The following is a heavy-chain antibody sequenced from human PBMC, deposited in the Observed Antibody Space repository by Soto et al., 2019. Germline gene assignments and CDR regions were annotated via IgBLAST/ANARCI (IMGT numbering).Heavy chain of an antibody. D-gene: IGHD2-21*02. CDR1: GASITGTSY. Sequence: SETLSLTCSVSGASITGTSYWSFIRQPAGKGLEWIGRFSLSGTTNYNPSLRSRVTMSADVSKNQFSLRLTSVTAADTALYYCARGVTPPGAPAWYYFDSWGQGTLVTVSS. CDR3: ARGVTPPGAPAWYYFDS. J-gene: IGHJ4*02. CDR2: FSLSGTT. V-gene: IGHV4-4*07.